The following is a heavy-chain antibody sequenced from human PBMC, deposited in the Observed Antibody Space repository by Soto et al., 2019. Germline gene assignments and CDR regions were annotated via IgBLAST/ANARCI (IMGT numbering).Heavy chain of an antibody. D-gene: IGHD2-21*02. J-gene: IGHJ6*02. CDR1: GFTFSMYS. V-gene: IGHV3-7*03. CDR2: IPQDGVDG. CDR3: ARDHLILPAHDFFYGSDV. Sequence: GGSLRLSCEVSGFTFSMYSMSWVRQSPGKGLEWVAKIPQDGVDGHYADSVKGRFTISRDNGKNSLYLQLNNLRAEDTAVYYCARDHLILPAHDFFYGSDVWGRGATVTGS.